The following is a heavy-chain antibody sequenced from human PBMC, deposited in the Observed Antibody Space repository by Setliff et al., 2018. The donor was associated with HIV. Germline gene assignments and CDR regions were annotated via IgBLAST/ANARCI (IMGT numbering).Heavy chain of an antibody. Sequence: GGSLRLSCEASGFTFSTYSMNWVRQAPGKGLEWVSYISSSSSYTHYADSVKGRFTISRDNVKNSLYLQMNSLRAEDTAVYYCAALITITDYYYYYYMDVWGKGTTVTVSS. CDR3: AALITITDYYYYYYMDV. V-gene: IGHV3-21*01. CDR2: ISSSSSYT. CDR1: GFTFSTYS. J-gene: IGHJ6*03. D-gene: IGHD1-1*01.